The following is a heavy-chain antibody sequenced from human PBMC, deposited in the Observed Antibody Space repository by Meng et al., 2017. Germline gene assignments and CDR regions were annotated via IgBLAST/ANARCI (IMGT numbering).Heavy chain of an antibody. Sequence: VQLQQWVGGLFKPSETLSHTCAVYGGSFSGYYWSWIRQPPGKGLEWIGEINHSGSTNYNPSLKSRVTISVDTSKNQFSLKLSSVTAADTAVYYCARRRGGSSDWFDPWGQGTLVIVSS. CDR3: ARRRGGSSDWFDP. D-gene: IGHD6-6*01. CDR1: GGSFSGYY. V-gene: IGHV4-34*01. CDR2: INHSGST. J-gene: IGHJ5*02.